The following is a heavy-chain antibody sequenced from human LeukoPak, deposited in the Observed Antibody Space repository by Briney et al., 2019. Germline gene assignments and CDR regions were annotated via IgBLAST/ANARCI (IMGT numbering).Heavy chain of an antibody. CDR3: ARDFSSYDSSGYYFFGDAFDI. V-gene: IGHV4-59*12. CDR1: GGSISSYY. Sequence: NSSETLSLTCTVSGGSISSYYWSWIRQPPGKGLEWIGYIYYSGSTNYNPSLKSRVTISVDTSKNQFSLKLSSVTAADTAVYYCARDFSSYDSSGYYFFGDAFDIWGQGTMVTVSS. J-gene: IGHJ3*02. CDR2: IYYSGST. D-gene: IGHD3-22*01.